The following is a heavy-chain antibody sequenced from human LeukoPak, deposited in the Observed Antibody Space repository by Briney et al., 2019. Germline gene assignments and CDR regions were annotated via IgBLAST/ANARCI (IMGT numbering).Heavy chain of an antibody. CDR3: ASGSIAVAGGFDY. Sequence: GGSLRLSCAASGFTFSSYTMNWVRQAPGKGLEWVSSISSSNSYIYYADSVKGRFTISRDNAKNSLYLQLNSLRAEDTAVYYCASGSIAVAGGFDYWGQGTLVTVSS. V-gene: IGHV3-21*01. D-gene: IGHD6-19*01. CDR2: ISSSNSYI. CDR1: GFTFSSYT. J-gene: IGHJ4*02.